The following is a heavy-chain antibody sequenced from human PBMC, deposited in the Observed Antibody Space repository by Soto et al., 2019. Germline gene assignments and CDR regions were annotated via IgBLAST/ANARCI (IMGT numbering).Heavy chain of an antibody. CDR1: GFSFRNYA. V-gene: IGHV3-23*01. CDR2: IDDSGHTT. CDR3: AKDATRTSGWYYFDN. Sequence: GSLRLSCAASGFSFRNYAMGWVRQAPGRGLEWVSVIDDSGHTTYYADSVKGRFTISRDNSEDTLLLQMNSLRAEDTAIYYCAKDATRTSGWYYFDNWGQGTLVTVSS. D-gene: IGHD6-19*01. J-gene: IGHJ4*02.